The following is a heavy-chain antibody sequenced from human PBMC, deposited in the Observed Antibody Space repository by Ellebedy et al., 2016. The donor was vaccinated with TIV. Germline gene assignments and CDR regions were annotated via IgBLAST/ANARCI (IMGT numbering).Heavy chain of an antibody. V-gene: IGHV3-30*18. D-gene: IGHD3-9*01. CDR3: AKEAYDIMTGSQMYGMDV. CDR1: GFSFRSYW. CDR2: ISYDGNDK. J-gene: IGHJ6*02. Sequence: GESLKISCAASGFSFRSYWMSWVRQAPGKGLEWVAFISYDGNDKYYADSVKGRFSISRDNSENTLYVQMNTLRAEATAVYYCAKEAYDIMTGSQMYGMDVWGQGTTVTVSS.